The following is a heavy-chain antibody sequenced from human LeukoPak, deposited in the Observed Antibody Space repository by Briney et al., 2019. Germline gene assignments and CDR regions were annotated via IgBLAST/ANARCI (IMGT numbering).Heavy chain of an antibody. CDR3: ARRETTVTTRGYYYYMDV. Sequence: PGGSLRLSCAGSVCTFSSYWMSWVRQAPGKGLEWVANIKQDGSEKYYVDSVKGRFTISRDNAKNSLYLQMNSLRAEDTAVYYCARRETTVTTRGYYYYMDVWGKGTTVTVSS. V-gene: IGHV3-7*01. CDR1: VCTFSSYW. D-gene: IGHD4-17*01. J-gene: IGHJ6*03. CDR2: IKQDGSEK.